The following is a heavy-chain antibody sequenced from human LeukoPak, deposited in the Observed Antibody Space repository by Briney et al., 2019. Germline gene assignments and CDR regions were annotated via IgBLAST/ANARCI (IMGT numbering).Heavy chain of an antibody. V-gene: IGHV3-53*01. D-gene: IGHD3-10*01. Sequence: PGGSLRLSCAASGFTVSTNYMSWVRQAPGKGLEWVSIIYTGGNTYYADSVKGRFTISRDNAKNSLYLQMNSLRAEDTALYYCARASRSRYYYFDYWGQGTLVTVSS. CDR3: ARASRSRYYYFDY. CDR1: GFTVSTNY. J-gene: IGHJ4*02. CDR2: IYTGGNT.